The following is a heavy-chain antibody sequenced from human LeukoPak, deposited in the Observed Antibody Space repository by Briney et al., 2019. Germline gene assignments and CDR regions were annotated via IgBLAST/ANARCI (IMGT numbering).Heavy chain of an antibody. CDR1: GFTFSNYG. CDR2: IGSDGRTD. D-gene: IGHD1-7*01. V-gene: IGHV3-30*03. J-gene: IGHJ5*02. Sequence: PGGSLRLSCAASGFTFSNYGMHWVRQAPGKGLGWVAVIGSDGRTDYYADPVKGRFTISRDSSKNMMYLQMNSLRTEDTAVYYCTREGMGTSFSAWFDPWGQGTLVTVSS. CDR3: TREGMGTSFSAWFDP.